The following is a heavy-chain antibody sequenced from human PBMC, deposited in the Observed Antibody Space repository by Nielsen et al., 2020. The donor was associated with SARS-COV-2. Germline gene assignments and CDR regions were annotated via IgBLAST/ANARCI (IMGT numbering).Heavy chain of an antibody. CDR2: IYYSGST. CDR1: GGSISSSSYF. V-gene: IGHV4-39*07. CDR3: ARGRAPLRY. J-gene: IGHJ4*02. Sequence: SETLSLTCTVSGGSISSSSYFWGWIRQPPGKGLEWIGSIYYSGSTYYNPSLKSRVTMSADTSKNQFSLKLSSVTAADTAVYYCARGRAPLRYWGQGILVTVSS. D-gene: IGHD2-15*01.